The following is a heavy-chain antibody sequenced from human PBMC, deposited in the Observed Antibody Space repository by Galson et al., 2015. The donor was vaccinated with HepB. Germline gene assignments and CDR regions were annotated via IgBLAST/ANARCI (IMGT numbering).Heavy chain of an antibody. Sequence: SLRLSCAASGFTFSSYPMHGVRQAPGKGLEWVAVISDDGSNKYYADSVKGRFTISRDNSKNTLYLQMNSLRAEDTAVYYCARGRMVRGLTLRYDAFDIWGQGTMVTVSS. V-gene: IGHV3-30*04. CDR2: ISDDGSNK. J-gene: IGHJ3*02. CDR3: ARGRMVRGLTLRYDAFDI. CDR1: GFTFSSYP. D-gene: IGHD3-10*01.